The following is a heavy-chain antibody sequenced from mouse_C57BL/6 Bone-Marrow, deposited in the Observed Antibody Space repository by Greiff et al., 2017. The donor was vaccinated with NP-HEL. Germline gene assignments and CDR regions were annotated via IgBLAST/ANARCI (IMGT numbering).Heavy chain of an antibody. CDR1: GFSLTSYA. CDR2: IWTGGGP. J-gene: IGHJ1*03. Sequence: VKLVESGPGLVAPSQSLSITCTVSGFSLTSYAISWVRQPPGKGLEWLGVIWTGGGPNYNSALKSRLSISKDNSKSQVFLKMNSLQTDDTARYYCARMGTTADVWGTGTTVTVSS. CDR3: ARMGTTADV. D-gene: IGHD1-2*01. V-gene: IGHV2-9-1*01.